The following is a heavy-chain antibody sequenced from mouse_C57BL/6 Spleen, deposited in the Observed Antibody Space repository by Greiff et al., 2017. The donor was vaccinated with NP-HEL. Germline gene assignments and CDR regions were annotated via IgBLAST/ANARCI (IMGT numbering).Heavy chain of an antibody. V-gene: IGHV1-18*01. Sequence: EVQLQQSGPELVKPGASVKIPCKASGYTFTDYNMDWVKQSHGKSLEWIGDINPNNGGTIYNQKFKGKATLTVDKSSSTAYMELRSLTSEDTAVYYCARGNYYGRSYVAWFADWGQGTLVTVSA. CDR1: GYTFTDYN. D-gene: IGHD1-1*01. J-gene: IGHJ3*01. CDR3: ARGNYYGRSYVAWFAD. CDR2: INPNNGGT.